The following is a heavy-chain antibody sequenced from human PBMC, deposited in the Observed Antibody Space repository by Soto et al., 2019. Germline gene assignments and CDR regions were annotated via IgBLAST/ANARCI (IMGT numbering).Heavy chain of an antibody. V-gene: IGHV1-69*08. Sequence: QVQLVQSGAEVKKPGSSVKLSCKASGGPFSSYHISWVRQAPGQGLEWVGRIIPILGRANNAQHFQGRVTITADTSTNTADMELSSLTSDDTAVYYCAIVGGTTSSNWFDPWGHGTLVTVSS. CDR3: AIVGGTTSSNWFDP. CDR1: GGPFSSYH. CDR2: IIPILGRA. J-gene: IGHJ5*02. D-gene: IGHD2-2*01.